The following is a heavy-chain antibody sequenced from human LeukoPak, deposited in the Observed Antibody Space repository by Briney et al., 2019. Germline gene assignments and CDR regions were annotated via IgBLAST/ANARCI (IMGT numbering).Heavy chain of an antibody. J-gene: IGHJ5*02. CDR2: MNPNSGNT. V-gene: IGHV1-8*01. D-gene: IGHD6-13*01. CDR3: ARGRRQQGYVFDA. Sequence: GASVKVSCKASGYTFTSYDINWVRQATGQGLEWMGWMNPNSGNTGYAQKFQGRVTMTRNTSISTAYMELSSLRSEDTAVYYCARGRRQQGYVFDAWGQETLVTVSS. CDR1: GYTFTSYD.